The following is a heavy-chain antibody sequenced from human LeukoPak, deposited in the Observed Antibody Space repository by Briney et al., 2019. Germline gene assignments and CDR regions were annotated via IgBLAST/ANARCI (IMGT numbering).Heavy chain of an antibody. V-gene: IGHV4-59*01. CDR1: GGSISSYY. CDR2: IYYSGST. Sequence: PSETLSLTCTVSGGSISSYYWSWIRQPPGKGLEWIGYIYYSGSTNYNPSLKSRVTISVDTSKNQFSLKLSSVTAADTAVYYCARDRRDYYGSSGSGIAAFDIWGQGTMVTVSS. CDR3: ARDRRDYYGSSGSGIAAFDI. D-gene: IGHD3-22*01. J-gene: IGHJ3*02.